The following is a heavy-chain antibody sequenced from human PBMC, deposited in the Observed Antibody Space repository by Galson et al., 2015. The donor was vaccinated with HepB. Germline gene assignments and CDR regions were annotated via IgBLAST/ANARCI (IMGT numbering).Heavy chain of an antibody. CDR3: AKREMYYYGSGIDY. CDR1: GFTFSSYG. D-gene: IGHD3-10*01. V-gene: IGHV3-30*18. CDR2: ISYDGSNK. Sequence: SLRLSCAASGFTFSSYGMHWVRQAPGKGLEWVAVISYDGSNKYYADSVKGRFTISRDNSKNTLYLQMNSLRAEDTAVYYCAKREMYYYGSGIDYWGQGTLVTVSS. J-gene: IGHJ4*02.